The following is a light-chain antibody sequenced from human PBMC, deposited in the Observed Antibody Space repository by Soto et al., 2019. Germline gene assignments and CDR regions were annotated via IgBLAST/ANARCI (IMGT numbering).Light chain of an antibody. Sequence: EIVMTQSPATLSVSPGERATLSCRASQSVSSNLAWYQQKPGQAPRLLIYGASTRATGIPARFSGSGSGTEFTLTISSLQSEDVAVYYCQQYNNWPPWTFGQGTRWIS. V-gene: IGKV3-15*01. J-gene: IGKJ1*01. CDR1: QSVSSN. CDR2: GAS. CDR3: QQYNNWPPWT.